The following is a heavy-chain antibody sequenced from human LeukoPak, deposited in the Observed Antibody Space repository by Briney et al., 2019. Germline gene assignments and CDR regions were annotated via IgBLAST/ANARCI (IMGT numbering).Heavy chain of an antibody. CDR3: ARDAVAGHGGWFDP. CDR1: GFTFSSYA. Sequence: GGSLRLSCAASGFTFSSYAMHWVRQAPGKGLEWVAVISYDGSNKYYADSVKGRFTISRDNSKNTLYLQMNSLRAEDTAVYYCARDAVAGHGGWFDPWGQGTLVTVSS. V-gene: IGHV3-30-3*01. D-gene: IGHD6-19*01. J-gene: IGHJ5*02. CDR2: ISYDGSNK.